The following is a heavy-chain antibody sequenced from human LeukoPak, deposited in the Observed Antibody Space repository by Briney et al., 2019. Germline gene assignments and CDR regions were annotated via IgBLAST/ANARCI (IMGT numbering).Heavy chain of an antibody. D-gene: IGHD6-13*01. J-gene: IGHJ4*02. CDR1: GFTFSSYA. CDR3: AKDAEQQLVNDFDY. CDR2: ISGSGGSA. V-gene: IGHV3-23*01. Sequence: PGRSLRLSCAASGFTFSSYAMSWVRQAPGKGLEWVSAISGSGGSAYYADSVKGRFTISRDNSKNTLYLQMNSLRAEDTAVYYCAKDAEQQLVNDFDYWGQGTLVTVSS.